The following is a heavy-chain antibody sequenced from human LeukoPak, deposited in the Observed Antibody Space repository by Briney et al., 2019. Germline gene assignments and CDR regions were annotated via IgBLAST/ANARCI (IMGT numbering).Heavy chain of an antibody. D-gene: IGHD1-1*01. CDR1: GFTFSTYV. Sequence: GGSLRLSCAASGFTFSTYVINWVRQAPGKGLEWVSAISDSGGNTYYADSVKGRFTISRDNSKNTLYLQMNSLRAEDTAVYYCAKGGRQREGYWGQGTLVTVSS. CDR2: ISDSGGNT. V-gene: IGHV3-23*01. J-gene: IGHJ4*02. CDR3: AKGGRQREGY.